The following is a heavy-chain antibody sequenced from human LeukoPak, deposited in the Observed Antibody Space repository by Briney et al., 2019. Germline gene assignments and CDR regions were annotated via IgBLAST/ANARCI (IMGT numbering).Heavy chain of an antibody. D-gene: IGHD6-13*01. V-gene: IGHV1-2*02. CDR1: GYTFTGYY. Sequence: ASVKVSCKASGYTFTGYYMHWVRQAPGQGLEWMGWINPNSGGINYAQKFQGRVTMTRDTSISTAYMELSRLRSDDTAVYYCARGSSSWYPYLKTPKLDYWGQGTLVTVSS. CDR2: INPNSGGI. J-gene: IGHJ4*02. CDR3: ARGSSSWYPYLKTPKLDY.